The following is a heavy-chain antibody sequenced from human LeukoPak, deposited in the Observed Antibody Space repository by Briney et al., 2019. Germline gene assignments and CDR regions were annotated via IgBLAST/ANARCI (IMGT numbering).Heavy chain of an antibody. CDR3: ANGLNVPDS. CDR1: GFTFSSYA. J-gene: IGHJ4*02. V-gene: IGHV3-23*01. CDR2: ISDSGGNT. Sequence: GGSLRLSCAGSGFTFSSYAMSWVRQAPGKGLEWVSSISDSGGNTYYADSVQGRFTMSRDNSKSTVFLQMNSLRAEDTAIYYCANGLNVPDSWGQGTLVTVSS. D-gene: IGHD3/OR15-3a*01.